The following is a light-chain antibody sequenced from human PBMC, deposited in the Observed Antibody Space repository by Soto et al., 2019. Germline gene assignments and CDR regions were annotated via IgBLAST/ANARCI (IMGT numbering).Light chain of an antibody. V-gene: IGKV3-20*01. CDR2: GSS. CDR1: QSVSGSY. J-gene: IGKJ2*01. CDR3: QQYGSSPPYT. Sequence: EIVLTQSPGTLSLSPGERATLSCRYSQSVSGSYLAWYQQKPGQSPSLLIYGSSDRSTGIPDRFSGSGSVTDFTLTISRVEPEDFAVYYCQQYGSSPPYTCGQGTMLEIK.